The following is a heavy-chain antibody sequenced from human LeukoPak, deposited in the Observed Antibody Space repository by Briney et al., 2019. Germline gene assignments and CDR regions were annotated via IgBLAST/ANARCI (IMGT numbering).Heavy chain of an antibody. CDR3: ARGSSTFDY. J-gene: IGHJ4*02. CDR2: IYTSGIT. Sequence: PSETLSLTCAVYGGSFSGYYWSWIRQPAGKGLEWIGRIYTSGITNYNPSLKSRVTMSVDTSKNQFSLKLSSVTAADTAVYYCARGSSTFDYWGQGTLVTVSS. D-gene: IGHD2-2*01. V-gene: IGHV4-59*10. CDR1: GGSFSGYY.